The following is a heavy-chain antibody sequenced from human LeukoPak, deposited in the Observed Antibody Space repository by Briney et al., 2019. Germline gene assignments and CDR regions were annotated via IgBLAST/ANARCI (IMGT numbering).Heavy chain of an antibody. CDR2: IIPILGIA. J-gene: IGHJ6*02. D-gene: IGHD3-16*01. V-gene: IGHV1-69*04. Sequence: AASVTVSCTASGGTFSSYAISWVRQAPGQGLEWMGRIIPILGIANYAQKFQGRVTITADKSTSTAYMELSSLRSEDTAVYYCARTLGPSYGMDVWGQGTTVTVSS. CDR3: ARTLGPSYGMDV. CDR1: GGTFSSYA.